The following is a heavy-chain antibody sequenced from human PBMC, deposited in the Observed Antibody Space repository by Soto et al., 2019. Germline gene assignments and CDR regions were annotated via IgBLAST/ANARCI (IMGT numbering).Heavy chain of an antibody. CDR1: GGSISSNEYY. Sequence: SETLSLTCTVSGGSISSNEYYWNWIRQAPGKGPEWIAYIFYSGGTYYNPSLKSRVTISVDTSKNQFSLKLSSVTAADTAVYYCPRFFSTSGVYYPFDFWGQGTMVTVSS. CDR3: PRFFSTSGVYYPFDF. V-gene: IGHV4-30-4*01. J-gene: IGHJ3*01. CDR2: IFYSGGT. D-gene: IGHD2-8*01.